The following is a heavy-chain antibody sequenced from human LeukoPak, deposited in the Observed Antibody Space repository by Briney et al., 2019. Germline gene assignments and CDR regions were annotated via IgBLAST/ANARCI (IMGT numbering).Heavy chain of an antibody. Sequence: TSETLSLTCTVSGGSISSYYWSWIRQPPGKGLEWIGYIYYSGSTNYNPPLKSRVTISVDTSKNQFSLKLSSVTAADTAVYYCAKGSQYYYYGMDVWGQGTTVTVSS. D-gene: IGHD3-10*01. J-gene: IGHJ6*02. CDR2: IYYSGST. CDR1: GGSISSYY. V-gene: IGHV4-59*08. CDR3: AKGSQYYYYGMDV.